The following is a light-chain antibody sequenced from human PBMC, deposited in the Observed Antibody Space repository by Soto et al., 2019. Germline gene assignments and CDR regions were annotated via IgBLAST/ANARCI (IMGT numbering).Light chain of an antibody. V-gene: IGLV2-14*03. Sequence: SSASLPSSVFESPRQSGHISCPGTSSDVGGYNFVSWYQQLPGKAPRLIIYEVTSRPSGVSNRFSGSKSGNTASLTISGLQPEDEAEYYWSSYTTSSTVVFGTWTKVTV. CDR3: SSYTTSSTVV. CDR1: SSDVGGYNF. J-gene: IGLJ1*01. CDR2: EVT.